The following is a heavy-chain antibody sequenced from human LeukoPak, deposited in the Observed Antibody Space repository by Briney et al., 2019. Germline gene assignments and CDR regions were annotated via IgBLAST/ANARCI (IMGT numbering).Heavy chain of an antibody. J-gene: IGHJ3*02. CDR1: GYTFTSYG. V-gene: IGHV1-18*01. Sequence: ASVKVSCKASGYTFTSYGINWVRQAPGQGLEWMGWVSAYNGDTNYAQKLQGRVTMTTDTSTSTAYMELRSLRSDDTAVYYCASADKLDAFDIWGQGTMVTVSS. D-gene: IGHD3-9*01. CDR3: ASADKLDAFDI. CDR2: VSAYNGDT.